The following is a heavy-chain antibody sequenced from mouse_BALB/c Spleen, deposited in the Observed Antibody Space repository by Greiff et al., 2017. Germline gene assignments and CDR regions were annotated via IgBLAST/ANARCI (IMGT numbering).Heavy chain of an antibody. CDR3: ASGGDVYAMDY. J-gene: IGHJ4*01. CDR1: GYTFTSYW. Sequence: QVQLQQSGAELARPGASVKLSCKASGYTFTSYWMQWVKQRPGQGLEWIGAIYPGDGDTRYTQKFKGKATLTADKSSSTAYMQLSSLASEDSAVYYCASGGDVYAMDYWGQGTSVTVSS. CDR2: IYPGDGDT. V-gene: IGHV1-87*01.